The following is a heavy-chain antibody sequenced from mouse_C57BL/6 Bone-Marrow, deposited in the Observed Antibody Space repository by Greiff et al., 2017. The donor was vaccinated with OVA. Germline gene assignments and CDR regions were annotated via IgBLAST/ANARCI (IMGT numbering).Heavy chain of an antibody. Sequence: VKLQQSGPELVKPGASVKISCKASGYAFSSSWMNWVKQRPGKGLEWIGRIYPGDGDTNYNGKFKGKATLTADKSSSTAYMQLSSLTSEDSAVYFCAAGVYAMDYWGQGTSVTVSS. J-gene: IGHJ4*01. CDR3: AAGVYAMDY. V-gene: IGHV1-82*01. CDR2: IYPGDGDT. CDR1: GYAFSSSW.